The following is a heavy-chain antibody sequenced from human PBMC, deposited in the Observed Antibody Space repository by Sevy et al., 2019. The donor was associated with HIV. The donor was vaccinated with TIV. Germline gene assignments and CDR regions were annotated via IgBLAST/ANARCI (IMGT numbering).Heavy chain of an antibody. CDR3: AKDFGDLKNWFDP. CDR1: GFTFSSYA. Sequence: GGSLRLSCVASGFTFSSYAMSWVRQAPGKGLEWVSSISSSGDGTYYADSVKGRFTTSRDNSNNALYLQMDSLRVEDTAVYYCAKDFGDLKNWFDPWGQGTLVTVSS. V-gene: IGHV3-23*01. D-gene: IGHD4-17*01. J-gene: IGHJ5*02. CDR2: ISSSGDGT.